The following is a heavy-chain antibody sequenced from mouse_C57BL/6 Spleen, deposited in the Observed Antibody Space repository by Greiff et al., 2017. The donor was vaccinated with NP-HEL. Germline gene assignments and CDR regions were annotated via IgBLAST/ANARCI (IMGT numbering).Heavy chain of an antibody. CDR2: ISSGSSTI. CDR1: GFTFSDYG. J-gene: IGHJ1*03. Sequence: EVKLMESGGGLVKPGGSLKLSCAASGFTFSDYGMHWVRQAPEKGLEWVAYISSGSSTIYYADTVKGRFTISRDNAKNTLFLQMTSLRSEDTAMYYCAKGGRGYFDVWGTRTTVTVSS. CDR3: AKGGRGYFDV. V-gene: IGHV5-17*01. D-gene: IGHD3-3*01.